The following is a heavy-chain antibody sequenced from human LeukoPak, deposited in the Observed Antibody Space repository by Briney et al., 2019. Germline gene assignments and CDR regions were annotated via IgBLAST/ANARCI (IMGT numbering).Heavy chain of an antibody. CDR2: INHSGST. D-gene: IGHD6-13*01. V-gene: IGHV4-34*01. CDR3: ARGRAAAGRVSYYYYMDV. Sequence: SETLSLTCAVYGGSFSGYYWSWIRQPPGKGLEWIGEINHSGSTNYYPSLKSRVTISVDTSKNQFSLKLSSVTAADTAVYYCARGRAAAGRVSYYYYMDVWGKGTTVTVSS. CDR1: GGSFSGYY. J-gene: IGHJ6*03.